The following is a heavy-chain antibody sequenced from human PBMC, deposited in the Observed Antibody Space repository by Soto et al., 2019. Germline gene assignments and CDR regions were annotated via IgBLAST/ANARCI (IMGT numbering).Heavy chain of an antibody. CDR1: GGSFSGYY. J-gene: IGHJ5*02. Sequence: PSETLSLTCAVYGGSFSGYYWSWIRQPPGKGLEWIGEINHSGSTNYNPSLKSRVTISVDTSKNQFSLLLSSVTAADTAVYYCARGSTRPLYSGYDWRYNWFDPWGQGTLVTVSS. V-gene: IGHV4-34*01. CDR3: ARGSTRPLYSGYDWRYNWFDP. D-gene: IGHD5-12*01. CDR2: INHSGST.